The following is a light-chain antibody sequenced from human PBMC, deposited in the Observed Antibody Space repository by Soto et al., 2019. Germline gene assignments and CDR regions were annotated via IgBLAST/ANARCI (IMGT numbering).Light chain of an antibody. CDR3: SSYTSSSTVV. V-gene: IGLV2-14*01. J-gene: IGLJ2*01. CDR1: SSDVGYYNF. Sequence: QSALTQPASVSGSPGQSITISCTGTSSDVGYYNFVSWYQQHPGKAPKLMIYNVSDRPSGVSNRFSGSKSGNTASLTISGLQDEDEDDYYCSSYTSSSTVVFGGGTKVTVL. CDR2: NVS.